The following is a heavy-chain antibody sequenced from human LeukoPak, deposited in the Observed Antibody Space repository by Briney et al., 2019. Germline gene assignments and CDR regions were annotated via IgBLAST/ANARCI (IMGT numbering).Heavy chain of an antibody. D-gene: IGHD6-13*01. J-gene: IGHJ5*02. CDR2: ISGSGGST. CDR3: AKDLMGIAAAGTSPSPWFDP. CDR1: GFTLSSYA. V-gene: IGHV3-23*01. Sequence: PGGSLRLSCAASGFTLSSYAMSWVRQAPGKGLEWVSAISGSGGSTYYADSVKGRFTISRDNSKNTLYLTMNSPRGEYTAVYYCAKDLMGIAAAGTSPSPWFDPWGQGTLVTVSS.